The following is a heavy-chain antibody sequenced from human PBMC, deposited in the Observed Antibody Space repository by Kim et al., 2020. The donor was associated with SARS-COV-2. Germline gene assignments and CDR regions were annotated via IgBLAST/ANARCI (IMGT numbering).Heavy chain of an antibody. CDR1: GFTFSNAW. J-gene: IGHJ4*02. V-gene: IGHV3-15*01. D-gene: IGHD3-10*01. CDR3: TRHIYYGSGTYYNIFYY. CDR2: IKRNTDGGTI. Sequence: GGSLRLSCAASGFTFSNAWMSWVRQAPGKGLEWVGRIKRNTDGGTIAYAAPVKGRFTISRDDSKNTLYLQMNSLETEDTDVYYCTRHIYYGSGTYYNIFYYWGQGTLVTVSS.